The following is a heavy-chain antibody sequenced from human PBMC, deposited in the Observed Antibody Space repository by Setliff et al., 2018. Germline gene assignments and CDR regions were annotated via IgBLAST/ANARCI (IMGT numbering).Heavy chain of an antibody. V-gene: IGHV1-8*02. CDR1: GYTFTSYD. Sequence: GASVKVSCKASGYTFTSYDINWVRQATGQGLEWMGWMNPNSGNTGYAQKFQGRVTMTRNTSISTAYMELTSLRPEDTAVYYCARGLPFLDWFLAYFDYWGQGTLVTVSS. CDR2: MNPNSGNT. D-gene: IGHD3-3*01. J-gene: IGHJ4*02. CDR3: ARGLPFLDWFLAYFDY.